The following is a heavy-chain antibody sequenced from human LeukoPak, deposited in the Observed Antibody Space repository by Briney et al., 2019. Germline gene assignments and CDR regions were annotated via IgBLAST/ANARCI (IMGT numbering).Heavy chain of an antibody. CDR2: IYYIGST. J-gene: IGHJ4*02. CDR1: GASISSYY. V-gene: IGHV4-59*01. Sequence: SETLSLTCTVSGASISSYYWSWIRQPPGKGLEWIGYIYYIGSTDYNPSLKSRVTISIDTSKNQFSLKLSSVTAADTAVYYCARDYYWGQGTLVTVSS. CDR3: ARDYY.